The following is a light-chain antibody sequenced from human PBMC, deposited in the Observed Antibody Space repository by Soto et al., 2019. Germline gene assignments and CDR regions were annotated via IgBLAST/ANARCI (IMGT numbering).Light chain of an antibody. Sequence: DIQMTQSPASLSASLGDRATITCQASQNINNYLNWYQQKPGRAPKLLIYDASNLEAGVPSMLRGSGSGTDFTFTISRLQPEDIATYYCQQYENLPTFGQGTRLEIK. V-gene: IGKV1-33*01. CDR2: DAS. CDR3: QQYENLPT. J-gene: IGKJ5*01. CDR1: QNINNY.